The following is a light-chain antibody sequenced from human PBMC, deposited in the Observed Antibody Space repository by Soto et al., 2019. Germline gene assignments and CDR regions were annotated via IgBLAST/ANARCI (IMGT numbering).Light chain of an antibody. V-gene: IGKV3-11*01. CDR2: DAS. J-gene: IGKJ5*01. CDR3: QQRSSWPPT. Sequence: EIVLTQSPATLSLSPGERATLSYRASQSVSSYLAWYQQKPGQAPRLLISDASNRARGIAARFSGSGSGTDFTLTISSLEPEDFVVYYCQQRSSWPPTFGQGTRLEIK. CDR1: QSVSSY.